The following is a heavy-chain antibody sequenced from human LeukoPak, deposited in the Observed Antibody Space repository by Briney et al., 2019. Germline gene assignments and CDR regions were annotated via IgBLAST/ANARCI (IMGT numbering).Heavy chain of an antibody. V-gene: IGHV3-30*14. D-gene: IGHD3-10*01. CDR3: ARDVNYYDSGVY. Sequence: GGSLRLSCAASGFTFSSYAMHWVRQAPGKGLEWVAVISYDGSNKYYADSVKGRFTISRDNSKNTLYLQMNSLRAEDTAVYYCARDVNYYDSGVYWGQGPLVTVSS. J-gene: IGHJ4*02. CDR1: GFTFSSYA. CDR2: ISYDGSNK.